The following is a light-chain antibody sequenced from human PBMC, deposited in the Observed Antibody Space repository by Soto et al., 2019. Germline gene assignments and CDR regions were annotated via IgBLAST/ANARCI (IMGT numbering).Light chain of an antibody. Sequence: EVGLTQSPATLSVSPGEGVTFSCRASQGIGEALAWYQHKPGQTPRLLTYDTSARATGVPARFSGSRAGPEFTLTSNSLQSEDFAIYYCQRYNNWPLTFGGGTEVESK. CDR3: QRYNNWPLT. CDR1: QGIGEA. J-gene: IGKJ4*02. V-gene: IGKV3-15*01. CDR2: DTS.